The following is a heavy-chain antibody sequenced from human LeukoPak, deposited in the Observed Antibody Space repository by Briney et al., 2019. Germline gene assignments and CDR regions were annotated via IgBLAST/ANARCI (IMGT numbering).Heavy chain of an antibody. Sequence: ASVKVSCKASGYTFTSYYMHWMRQAPGHGPEWMGIINPRGGSTDYAQRFQGRVTMTSDTSTSTVYMELHSLRSEDTAVYFCARVGITAATADYWGQGTLVTVSS. V-gene: IGHV1-46*01. CDR1: GYTFTSYY. CDR2: INPRGGST. D-gene: IGHD4-23*01. J-gene: IGHJ4*02. CDR3: ARVGITAATADY.